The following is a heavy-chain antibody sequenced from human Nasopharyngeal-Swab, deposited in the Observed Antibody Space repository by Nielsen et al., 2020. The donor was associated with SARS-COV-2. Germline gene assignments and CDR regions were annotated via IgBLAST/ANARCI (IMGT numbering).Heavy chain of an antibody. J-gene: IGHJ6*03. D-gene: IGHD5-18*01. CDR1: GFTVSSNY. CDR2: IYSGGST. CDR3: ARKGGYSYGLLYYYMDV. Sequence: GESLKISCAASGFTVSSNYMSWVRQAPGKGLEWVSVIYSGGSTYYADSVKGRFTISRDNSKNTLYLQMNSLRAEDTAVYYCARKGGYSYGLLYYYMDVWGKGTTVTVSS. V-gene: IGHV3-53*05.